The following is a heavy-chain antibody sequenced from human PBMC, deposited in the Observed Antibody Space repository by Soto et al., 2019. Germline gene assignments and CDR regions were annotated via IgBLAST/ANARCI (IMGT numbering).Heavy chain of an antibody. J-gene: IGHJ6*02. CDR3: ARAQFSDILTADDYGMDV. CDR1: GYTLTELS. Sequence: ASVKVSCKVSGYTLTELSMHWVRQAPGNGLEWMGGFDPEDGETIYAQKFQGRVTIIADESTTTVNMEMRGLTYEDTAVYYCARAQFSDILTADDYGMDVWGQGTSVTVSS. CDR2: FDPEDGET. V-gene: IGHV1-24*01. D-gene: IGHD3-9*01.